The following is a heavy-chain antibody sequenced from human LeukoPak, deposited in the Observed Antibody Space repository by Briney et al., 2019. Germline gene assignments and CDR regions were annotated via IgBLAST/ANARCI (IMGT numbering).Heavy chain of an antibody. J-gene: IGHJ4*02. CDR2: ISYDGSNK. Sequence: GGSLRLSCAASGFTFSSYWMSWVRQAPGKGLEWVAVISYDGSNKYYADSVKGRFTISRDNSKNTLYLQMNSLRAEDTAVYYCVEGQPGGTQLPSWAPYYFDYWGQGTLVTVSS. CDR3: VEGQPGGTQLPSWAPYYFDY. V-gene: IGHV3-30*18. CDR1: GFTFSSYW. D-gene: IGHD5-18*01.